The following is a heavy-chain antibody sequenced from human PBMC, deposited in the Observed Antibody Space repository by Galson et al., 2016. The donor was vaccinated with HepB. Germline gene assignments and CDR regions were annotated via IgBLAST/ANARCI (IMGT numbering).Heavy chain of an antibody. CDR2: ISSSSNYI. J-gene: IGHJ4*02. V-gene: IGHV3-21*04. CDR1: GFIFSSYS. Sequence: SLRLSCAASGFIFSSYSMNWVRQVPGKGLEWISSISSSSNYIDYADSVRGRFTISRDNAKNLLYLHMNSLRPEDTAIYYCARDRAVTPRLGCPLYWGQGTLVTVSA. D-gene: IGHD2-21*02. CDR3: ARDRAVTPRLGCPLY.